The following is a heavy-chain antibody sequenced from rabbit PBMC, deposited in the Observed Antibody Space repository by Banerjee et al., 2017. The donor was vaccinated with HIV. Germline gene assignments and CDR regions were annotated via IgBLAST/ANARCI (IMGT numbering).Heavy chain of an antibody. CDR3: VRAGEGGDGYLNL. V-gene: IGHV1S40*01. CDR2: IAGSSSGFT. J-gene: IGHJ4*01. Sequence: QSLEESGGDLVKPGASLTLTCTASGFSLSTSDYMCWVRQAPGKGLEWISCIAGSSSGFTYSATWAKGRFTCSKTSSTTVTLQMTSLTAADTATYFCVRAGEGGDGYLNLWGPGTLVTV. D-gene: IGHD5-1*01. CDR1: GFSLSTSDY.